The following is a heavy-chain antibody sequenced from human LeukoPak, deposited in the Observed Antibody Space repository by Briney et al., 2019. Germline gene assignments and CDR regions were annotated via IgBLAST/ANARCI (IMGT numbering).Heavy chain of an antibody. CDR1: GGSFSSYY. CDR2: IYYSGST. D-gene: IGHD4-23*01. V-gene: IGHV4-59*01. Sequence: PSETLSLTCTVYGGSFSSYYWSWIRQPPGKGLEWIGYIYYSGSTNYNPSLKSRVTISVDTSKNQFSLKLGSVTAADTAVYYCARGTARVTSPDFDYWGQGTLVTVSS. J-gene: IGHJ4*02. CDR3: ARGTARVTSPDFDY.